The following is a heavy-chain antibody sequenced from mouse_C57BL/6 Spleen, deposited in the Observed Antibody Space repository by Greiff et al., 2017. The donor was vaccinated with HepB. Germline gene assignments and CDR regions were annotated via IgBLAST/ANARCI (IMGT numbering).Heavy chain of an antibody. CDR2: IHPNSGST. CDR1: GYTFTSYW. J-gene: IGHJ4*01. CDR3: ARSLYSLYAMDY. V-gene: IGHV1-64*01. Sequence: QVQLKQPGAELVKPGASVKLSCKASGYTFTSYWMHWVKQRPGQGLEWIGMIHPNSGSTNYNEKFKSKATLTVDKSSSTAYMQLSSLTSEDSAVYYCARSLYSLYAMDYWGQGTSVTVSS. D-gene: IGHD2-12*01.